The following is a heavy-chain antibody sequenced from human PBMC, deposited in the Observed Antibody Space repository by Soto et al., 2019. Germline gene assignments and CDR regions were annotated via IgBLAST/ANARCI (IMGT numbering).Heavy chain of an antibody. CDR1: GGSFSGYY. V-gene: IGHV4-34*01. CDR3: ARADYGDYPSDY. J-gene: IGHJ4*02. CDR2: IKHSGST. Sequence: QVQLQQWGAGLLKPSETLSLTCAVYGGSFSGYYWSWIGQPPGKGLEWIGEIKHSGSTNYNPSLKSRVTISVDTSKNQFSLKLSSVTAADTAVYYCARADYGDYPSDYWGQGTLVTVSS. D-gene: IGHD4-17*01.